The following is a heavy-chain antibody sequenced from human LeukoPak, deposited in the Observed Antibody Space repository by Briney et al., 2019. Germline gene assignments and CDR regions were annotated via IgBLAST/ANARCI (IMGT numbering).Heavy chain of an antibody. J-gene: IGHJ4*02. CDR3: ARTGSWYHYFDY. V-gene: IGHV4-61*01. D-gene: IGHD6-13*01. Sequence: SETLSLTCDVSGGSMSGSHYYWTWIRQPPGKGLEWIGYIYYSGSTNYNPSLKSRVTISVDTSKNQFSLQLSSVTAADTAVYYCARTGSWYHYFDYWGQGTLVAVSS. CDR1: GGSMSGSHYY. CDR2: IYYSGST.